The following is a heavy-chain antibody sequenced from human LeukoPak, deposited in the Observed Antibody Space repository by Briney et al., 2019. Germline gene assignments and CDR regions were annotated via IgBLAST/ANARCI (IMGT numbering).Heavy chain of an antibody. CDR3: AKDPGGSYSDSSGYFDY. CDR2: ISGSGGRT. Sequence: GGSLRLSCAASGFTFSTYAMSWVRQAPGKGLEWVSAISGSGGRTYDADSVKGRFTISRDNSETTLYLQMNSLRAEDTAVYYCAKDPGGSYSDSSGYFDYWGQGTLVTVSS. J-gene: IGHJ4*02. V-gene: IGHV3-23*01. CDR1: GFTFSTYA. D-gene: IGHD3-22*01.